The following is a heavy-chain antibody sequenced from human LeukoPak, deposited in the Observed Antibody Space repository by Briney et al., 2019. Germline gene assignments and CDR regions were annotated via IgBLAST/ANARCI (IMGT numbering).Heavy chain of an antibody. D-gene: IGHD3-22*01. CDR3: ARKSSSSGYPFDY. J-gene: IGHJ4*02. Sequence: GGSLRLSCAASGFSFSSYSMNWVRQAPGKGLDWVSYISSDSSIMHHADAVKGRFAISRDNAKNALYLQSNSLRAEDTAVYYCARKSSSSGYPFDYWGQGTLVTVSS. CDR1: GFSFSSYS. CDR2: ISSDSSIM. V-gene: IGHV3-48*01.